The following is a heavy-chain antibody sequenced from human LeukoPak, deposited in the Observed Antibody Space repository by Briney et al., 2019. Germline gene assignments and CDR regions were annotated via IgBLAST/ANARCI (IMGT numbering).Heavy chain of an antibody. D-gene: IGHD6-13*01. CDR2: ISAYNGNT. CDR1: GYTFTSYG. CDR3: AKDGQGYSSSWYYY. Sequence: GASVKVSCKASGYTFTSYGISWVRQAPGQGLEWMGWISAYNGNTNYAQKLQGRVTMTTDTSTSTAYMELRSLRSDDTAVYYCAKDGQGYSSSWYYYWGQGTLVTVSS. J-gene: IGHJ4*02. V-gene: IGHV1-18*04.